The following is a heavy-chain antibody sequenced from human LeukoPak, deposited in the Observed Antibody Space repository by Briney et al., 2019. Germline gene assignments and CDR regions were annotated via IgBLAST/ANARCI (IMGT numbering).Heavy chain of an antibody. CDR2: IKQDGSKE. D-gene: IGHD2-2*01. CDR3: ARDEGYCSSTSCYFYYFDY. J-gene: IGHJ4*02. Sequence: GGSLRLSCGASGFSFSSYWMSWVRQAPGKGLEWVANIKQDGSKEYYVDSVKGRFTISRDNDKNSLSLKMNSLRAKDTAVYYCARDEGYCSSTSCYFYYFDYWGQGTLVTVSS. CDR1: GFSFSSYW. V-gene: IGHV3-7*01.